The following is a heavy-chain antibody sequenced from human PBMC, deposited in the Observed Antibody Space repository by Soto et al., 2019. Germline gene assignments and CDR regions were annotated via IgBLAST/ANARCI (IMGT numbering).Heavy chain of an antibody. CDR2: IYYSGST. CDR1: AGSISSGGYY. V-gene: IGHV4-31*03. Sequence: SSETLSLTCTVSAGSISSGGYYWSWIRQHPGKGLEWIGYIYYSGSTYYNPSLKSRVTISVDTSKNQFSLYLISGTAADTAVYYCAMTPLLWGQESLVTVSS. CDR3: AMTPLL. J-gene: IGHJ4*02.